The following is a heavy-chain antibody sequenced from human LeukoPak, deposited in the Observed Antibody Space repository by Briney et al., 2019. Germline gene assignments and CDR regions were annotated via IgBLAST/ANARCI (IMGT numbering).Heavy chain of an antibody. J-gene: IGHJ6*02. V-gene: IGHV4-59*01. CDR2: INYSGST. Sequence: SETLSLTCTVSGGSFSSYYWSWIRQLPGKGLEWVGYINYSGSTNYNPSLKSRVTISVDTSKNQLSLKLTSVTAADTAVYYCARELGATVVNYGMDVWGQGTTVTVSS. CDR1: GGSFSSYY. CDR3: ARELGATVVNYGMDV. D-gene: IGHD4-23*01.